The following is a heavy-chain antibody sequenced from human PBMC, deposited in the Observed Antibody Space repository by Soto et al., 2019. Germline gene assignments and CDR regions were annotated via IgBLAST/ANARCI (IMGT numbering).Heavy chain of an antibody. CDR2: ISSSSSTI. CDR3: ARGSDIVVVPAATFFDY. CDR1: GFTFSSYS. V-gene: IGHV3-48*01. J-gene: IGHJ4*02. Sequence: GGSLRLSCAASGFTFSSYSMNWVRQAPGKGLEWVSYISSSSSTIYYADSVKGRFTISRDNAKNSLYLQMNSLRAEDTVVYYCARGSDIVVVPAATFFDYWGQGTLVTVSS. D-gene: IGHD2-2*01.